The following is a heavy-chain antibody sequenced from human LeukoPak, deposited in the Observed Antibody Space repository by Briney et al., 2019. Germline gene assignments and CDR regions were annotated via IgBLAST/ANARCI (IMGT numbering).Heavy chain of an antibody. CDR3: VVVVEPPDSDGFDV. D-gene: IGHD1-14*01. J-gene: IGHJ3*01. CDR2: IIADGSSA. CDR1: GFTFGNSW. Sequence: GGSLRLSCAASGFTFGNSWVHWVRQAPGKWLVWVSLIIADGSSATYADSVKGRFTISRDNARNRLSLQMNSLTIEDTAVYYCVVVVEPPDSDGFDVWGQGTMITVSS. V-gene: IGHV3-74*01.